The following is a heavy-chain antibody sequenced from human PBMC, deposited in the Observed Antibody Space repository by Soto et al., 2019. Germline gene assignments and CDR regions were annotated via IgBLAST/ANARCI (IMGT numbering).Heavy chain of an antibody. CDR2: ISYDGSNK. D-gene: IGHD2-21*02. CDR1: GFTFSSYA. V-gene: IGHV3-30-3*01. J-gene: IGHJ4*02. Sequence: VQLVESGGGVVQPGRSLRLSCAASGFTFSSYAMHWVRQAPGKGLEWVAVISYDGSNKYYADSVKGRFTISRDNSKNTLYLQMNSLRAKDTDVYYCARGCGGDCYSEPSQDYWGQGTLVTVSS. CDR3: ARGCGGDCYSEPSQDY.